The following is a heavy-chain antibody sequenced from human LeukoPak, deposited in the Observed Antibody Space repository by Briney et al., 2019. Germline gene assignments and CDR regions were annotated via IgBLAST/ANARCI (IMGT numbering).Heavy chain of an antibody. D-gene: IGHD2-8*01. J-gene: IGHJ6*02. Sequence: ASVKVSCKASGYTFTSYGISWVRQAPGQGLEWMGWISAYNGNTNYAQKLQGRVTMTTDTSTSTAYMELRSLRSDDTAVYYCARDRLVYAPGAADYYGMDVWGQGTTVTVSS. CDR2: ISAYNGNT. V-gene: IGHV1-18*01. CDR3: ARDRLVYAPGAADYYGMDV. CDR1: GYTFTSYG.